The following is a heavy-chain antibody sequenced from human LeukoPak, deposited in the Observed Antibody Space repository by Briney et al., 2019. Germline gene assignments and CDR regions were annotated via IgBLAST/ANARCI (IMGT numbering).Heavy chain of an antibody. V-gene: IGHV3-7*01. J-gene: IGHJ3*02. CDR2: IKQDGSEK. CDR1: GFTFSSYW. D-gene: IGHD6-19*01. CDR3: ARAGIYSSADAFDI. Sequence: GGSLRLSCAASGFTFSSYWMSWVRQAPGKGLEGVANIKQDGSEKYYVDSVKGRFTISRDNAKNSLYLQMNSLRAEDTAVYYCARAGIYSSADAFDIWGQGTMVTVSS.